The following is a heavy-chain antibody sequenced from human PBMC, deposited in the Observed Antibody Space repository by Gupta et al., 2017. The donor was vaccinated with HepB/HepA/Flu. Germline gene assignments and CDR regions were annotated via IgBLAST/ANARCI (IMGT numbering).Heavy chain of an antibody. D-gene: IGHD2-8*02. J-gene: IGHJ4*01. CDR2: IDPIKSAT. V-gene: IGHV1-46*02. Sequence: QVRLEQSGAGVKQPGASVRMSCKASEDSPNTYYIHWLRQAPGRRFEWLGIIDPIKSATTYAPLFRDRLTMTSDTSSNVIYLDLYSLGPDDTGIYYCARGAHAPPLSVLVFNVWGPGSLLIVSS. CDR1: EDSPNTYY. CDR3: ARGAHAPPLSVLVFNV.